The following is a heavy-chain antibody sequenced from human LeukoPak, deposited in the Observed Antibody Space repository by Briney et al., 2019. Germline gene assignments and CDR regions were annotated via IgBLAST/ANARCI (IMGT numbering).Heavy chain of an antibody. CDR2: ISWNSGSI. Sequence: GRSLRLSCAASGFTFDDYAMHWVRQAPGKGLEWVSGISWNSGSIGYADSVKGRFTISRDNSKNTLYLQMNSLRAEDTAVYYCAKDASGYPDYFDYWGQGTLVTVSS. V-gene: IGHV3-9*01. D-gene: IGHD3-3*01. CDR3: AKDASGYPDYFDY. J-gene: IGHJ4*02. CDR1: GFTFDDYA.